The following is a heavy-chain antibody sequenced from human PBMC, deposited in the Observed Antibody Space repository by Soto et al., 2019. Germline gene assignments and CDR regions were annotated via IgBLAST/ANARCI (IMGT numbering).Heavy chain of an antibody. V-gene: IGHV3-33*08. Sequence: GGSLRLSCAASGFTFSSYTMRWVRQAPGKGLEWVAVIWYDGSNKDYADSVKGRFTISRDNSKNTLYLQMNSLRAEDTAVYYCARRYCSSGRCPNISYYYGMDVWGQGTTVTVSS. J-gene: IGHJ6*02. CDR2: IWYDGSNK. D-gene: IGHD2-15*01. CDR3: ARRYCSSGRCPNISYYYGMDV. CDR1: GFTFSSYT.